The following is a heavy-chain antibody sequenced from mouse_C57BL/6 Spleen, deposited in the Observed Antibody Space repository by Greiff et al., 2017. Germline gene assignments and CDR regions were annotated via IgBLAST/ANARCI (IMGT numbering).Heavy chain of an antibody. CDR2: IYPRSGNT. J-gene: IGHJ3*01. CDR3: ARGGEGDWFAY. Sequence: VQLQESGAELARPGASVKLSCKASGYTFTSYGISWVKQRTGQGLEWIGEIYPRSGNTYYNEKFKGKATLTADKSSSTAYMELRSLTSEDSAVYFCARGGEGDWFAYWGQGTLVTVSA. V-gene: IGHV1-81*01. CDR1: GYTFTSYG.